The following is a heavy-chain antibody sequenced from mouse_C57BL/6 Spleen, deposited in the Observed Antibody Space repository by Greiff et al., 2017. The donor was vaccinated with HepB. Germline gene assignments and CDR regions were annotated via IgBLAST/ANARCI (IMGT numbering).Heavy chain of an antibody. D-gene: IGHD1-1*01. J-gene: IGHJ2*01. Sequence: VQLQQPGAELVMPGASVKLSCKASGYTFTSYWMHWVKQRPGQGLEWIGEIDPSDSYSNYNQKFKGKSTLTVDKSSSTAYMQLSSLTSEDSAVYYGARKALITTVVPVDYWGQGTTLTVSS. CDR3: ARKALITTVVPVDY. CDR2: IDPSDSYS. V-gene: IGHV1-69*01. CDR1: GYTFTSYW.